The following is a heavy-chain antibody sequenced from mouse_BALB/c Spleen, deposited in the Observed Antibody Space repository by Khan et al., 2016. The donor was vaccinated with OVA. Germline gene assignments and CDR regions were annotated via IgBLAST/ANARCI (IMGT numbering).Heavy chain of an antibody. J-gene: IGHJ2*01. CDR3: ARTARIKY. D-gene: IGHD1-2*01. CDR1: GYSITSGYG. Sequence: QLQESGPGLVKPSQSLSLTCTVTGYSITSGYGWHWIRQFPGNKLEWMGYISYSGSTNYNPSLQSRISITRDTSKNQFFLQLNSVTTEDTATYYCARTARIKYWGQGTTLTVSS. V-gene: IGHV3-1*02. CDR2: ISYSGST.